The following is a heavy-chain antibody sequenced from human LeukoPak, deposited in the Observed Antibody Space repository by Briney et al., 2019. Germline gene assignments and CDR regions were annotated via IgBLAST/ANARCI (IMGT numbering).Heavy chain of an antibody. Sequence: GRSLRLSCAASGFTFSSYGMHWVRQAPGKGLEWVAVISYDGSNKYYADSVKGRFTISRDNSKNTLYLQMNSLRAEDTAVYYCAKLPYYYYDSSGYYGEYAFDIWGQGTMVTVSS. CDR1: GFTFSSYG. J-gene: IGHJ3*02. D-gene: IGHD3-22*01. V-gene: IGHV3-30*18. CDR2: ISYDGSNK. CDR3: AKLPYYYYDSSGYYGEYAFDI.